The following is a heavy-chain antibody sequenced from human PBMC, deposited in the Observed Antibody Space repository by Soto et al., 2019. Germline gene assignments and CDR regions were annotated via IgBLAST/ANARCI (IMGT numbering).Heavy chain of an antibody. CDR1: GFIFSNYW. Sequence: EAQLVESGGDLVQPGGSLRLSCAASGFIFSNYWMTWVRQAPGKGLEYVANIKQDGSEKYYVDSVKGRLTISRVNAKNSLYLQMNSLRAEDTAIYYCAKVAIGTTFYNWLDPWGQGTLVTVSS. J-gene: IGHJ5*02. CDR2: IKQDGSEK. D-gene: IGHD1-26*01. V-gene: IGHV3-7*01. CDR3: AKVAIGTTFYNWLDP.